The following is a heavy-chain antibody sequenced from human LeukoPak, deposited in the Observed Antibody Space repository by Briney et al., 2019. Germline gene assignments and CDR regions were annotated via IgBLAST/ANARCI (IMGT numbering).Heavy chain of an antibody. CDR2: IYSGDST. CDR3: ARDSRTGLGGY. Sequence: GGSLRLSCAASGFTVSSNYMTWVRQAPGKGLEWVSVIYSGDSTYYADSVKGRFTISRDNSKNTLYLQMNSLRAEDTAVYYCARDSRTGLGGYWGQGTLVTVSS. CDR1: GFTVSSNY. D-gene: IGHD3-10*01. J-gene: IGHJ4*02. V-gene: IGHV3-66*01.